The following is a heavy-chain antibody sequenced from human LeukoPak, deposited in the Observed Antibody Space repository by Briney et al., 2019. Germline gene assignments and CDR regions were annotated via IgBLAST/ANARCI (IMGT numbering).Heavy chain of an antibody. D-gene: IGHD1-14*01. V-gene: IGHV3-23*01. CDR2: ISGSGGST. J-gene: IGHJ6*02. CDR3: ANSRTDYYYYGMDV. CDR1: GFTFSSYS. Sequence: GGSLRLSCAASGFTFSSYSMNWVRQAPGKGLEWVSAISGSGGSTYYADSVKGRFTISRDNSKNTLYLQMNSLRAEDTAVYYCANSRTDYYYYGMDVWGQGTTVTVSS.